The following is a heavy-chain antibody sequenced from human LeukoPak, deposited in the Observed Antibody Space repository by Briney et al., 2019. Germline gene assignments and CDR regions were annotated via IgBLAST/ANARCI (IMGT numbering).Heavy chain of an antibody. V-gene: IGHV3-23*01. D-gene: IGHD3-10*01. Sequence: GGSLRLSCAASGLTVSINYMSRVRQAPEKGLEWVSSISDSGGSTYYADSVKGRFTISRDNSKNTLYLQMNSLRAEDTALYYCAKGLPGFGDLLDVWNYWGQGILVTVSS. CDR1: GLTVSINY. J-gene: IGHJ4*02. CDR2: ISDSGGST. CDR3: AKGLPGFGDLLDVWNY.